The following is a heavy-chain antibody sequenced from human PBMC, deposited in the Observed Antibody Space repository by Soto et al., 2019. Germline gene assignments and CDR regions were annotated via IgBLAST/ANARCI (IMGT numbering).Heavy chain of an antibody. CDR3: ARAGPLSYYYDSSGYYLG. D-gene: IGHD3-22*01. V-gene: IGHV1-69*13. CDR2: IIPIFGTA. J-gene: IGHJ4*02. Sequence: SVKVSCKASGGTFSSYAISWVRQAPGQGLEWMGGIIPIFGTANYAQKFQGRVTITADESTSTAYMELSSLRSEDTAVYYCARAGPLSYYYDSSGYYLGWGQGTLVTVSS. CDR1: GGTFSSYA.